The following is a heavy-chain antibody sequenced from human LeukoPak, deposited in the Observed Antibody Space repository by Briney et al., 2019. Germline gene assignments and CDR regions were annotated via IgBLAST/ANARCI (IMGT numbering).Heavy chain of an antibody. CDR2: INPSGGAT. Sequence: ASVTVSCKASGYTFTSYYMHWVRQAPGQGLEWMGIINPSGGATSYAQKCQGRVAMIGDTSTSTVYMQMSSLRIDDTAVYYCAGHSDLGSGSHYPYYYLMDVWGQGTTVTVSS. D-gene: IGHD3-10*01. CDR3: AGHSDLGSGSHYPYYYLMDV. CDR1: GYTFTSYY. J-gene: IGHJ6*02. V-gene: IGHV1-46*01.